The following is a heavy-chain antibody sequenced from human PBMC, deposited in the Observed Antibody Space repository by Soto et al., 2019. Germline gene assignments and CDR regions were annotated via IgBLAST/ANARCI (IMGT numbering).Heavy chain of an antibody. V-gene: IGHV3-23*01. D-gene: IGHD3-10*01. Sequence: GGSLRLSCAASGFTFSSYAMSWVRQAPGKGLEWVSAISGSGGSTYYADSVKGRFTISRDNSKNTLYLQMNSLRAEDTAVYYCARLWFGELFDNWFDPWGQGTLVTVSS. CDR2: ISGSGGST. CDR3: ARLWFGELFDNWFDP. J-gene: IGHJ5*02. CDR1: GFTFSSYA.